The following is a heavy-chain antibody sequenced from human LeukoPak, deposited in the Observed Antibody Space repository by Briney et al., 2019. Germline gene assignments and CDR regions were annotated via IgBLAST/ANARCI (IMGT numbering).Heavy chain of an antibody. CDR2: TYYRSKWYN. V-gene: IGHV6-1*01. Sequence: SQTLSLTCAISGDSVSGDSFAWNWIRQSPSRGLEWLGRTYYRSKWYNDYAVSVKGRITFNSDTSKNQFSLQLNSVTPEDTAVYYCARDYYGSGSYQNYYDYWGQGTLVTVSS. CDR1: GDSVSGDSFA. J-gene: IGHJ4*02. D-gene: IGHD3-10*01. CDR3: ARDYYGSGSYQNYYDY.